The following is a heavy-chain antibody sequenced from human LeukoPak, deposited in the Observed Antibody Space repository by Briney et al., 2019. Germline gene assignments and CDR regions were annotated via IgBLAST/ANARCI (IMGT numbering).Heavy chain of an antibody. V-gene: IGHV1-2*02. Sequence: ASVKVSCKASGYTFTGYYMHWVRQAPGQGLEWMGWINPNSGGTNYAQKFQGRVTMTRDTSISTAYMELSRLRSDDTAVYYCARVTVGATYYYYGMDVWGQGTTATVSS. CDR2: INPNSGGT. CDR1: GYTFTGYY. D-gene: IGHD1-26*01. J-gene: IGHJ6*02. CDR3: ARVTVGATYYYYGMDV.